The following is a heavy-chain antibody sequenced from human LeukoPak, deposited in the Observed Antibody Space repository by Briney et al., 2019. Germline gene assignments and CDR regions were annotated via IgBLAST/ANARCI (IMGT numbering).Heavy chain of an antibody. V-gene: IGHV4-34*01. J-gene: IGHJ5*02. D-gene: IGHD6-13*01. CDR2: INHSGST. CDR3: ARGGSSSPWFDP. Sequence: SGTLSLTCAVYGGSFSGYYWSWIRQPPGEGREWIGEINHSGSTNYNPSLKSRVTISVDTSKNQFSLKLSSVTAADTAVYYCARGGSSSPWFDPWGQGTLVTVSS. CDR1: GGSFSGYY.